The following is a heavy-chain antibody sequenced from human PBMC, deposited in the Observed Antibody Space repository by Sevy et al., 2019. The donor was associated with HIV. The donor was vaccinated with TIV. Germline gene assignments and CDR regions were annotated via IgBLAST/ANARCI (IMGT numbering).Heavy chain of an antibody. Sequence: GRSLRLSCAASGFTFSTYDIHWVRQAPGKGLEWVAAVIGYDGSNKYYADSVKGRFTISRDNSKNTLYLQMNSLRAGDTAVYYCARESGSDWYLDYWGQGTLVTVSS. J-gene: IGHJ4*02. D-gene: IGHD6-19*01. CDR2: IGYDGSNK. CDR1: GFTFSTYD. CDR3: ARESGSDWYLDY. V-gene: IGHV3-33*01.